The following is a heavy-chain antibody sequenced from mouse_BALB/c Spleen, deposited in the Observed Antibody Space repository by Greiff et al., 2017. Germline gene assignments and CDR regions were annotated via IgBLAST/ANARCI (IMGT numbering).Heavy chain of an antibody. Sequence: QVQLQQSGAELVRPGTSVKVSCKASGYAFTNYLIEWVKQRPGQGLEWIGVINPGSGGTNYNEKFKGKATLTADKSSSTAYMQLSSLTSDDSAVYFCARHEDERYGNFHAMDYWGQGTSVTVSS. CDR2: INPGSGGT. V-gene: IGHV1-54*01. D-gene: IGHD2-10*02. J-gene: IGHJ4*01. CDR1: GYAFTNYL. CDR3: ARHEDERYGNFHAMDY.